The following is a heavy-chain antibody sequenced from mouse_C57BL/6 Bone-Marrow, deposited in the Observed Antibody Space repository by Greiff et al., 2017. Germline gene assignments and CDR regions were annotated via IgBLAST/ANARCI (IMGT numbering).Heavy chain of an antibody. CDR1: GFTFSSYA. CDR3: AREGYGYWFDY. Sequence: EVKVEESGGGLVKPGGSLKLSCAASGFTFSSYAMSWVRQTPEKRLEWVATISDGGSYTYYPDNVKGRFTISRDNAKNNLYLQMSHLKSEDTAMYYCAREGYGYWFDYWGQGTTLTVSS. J-gene: IGHJ2*01. V-gene: IGHV5-4*01. CDR2: ISDGGSYT. D-gene: IGHD2-2*01.